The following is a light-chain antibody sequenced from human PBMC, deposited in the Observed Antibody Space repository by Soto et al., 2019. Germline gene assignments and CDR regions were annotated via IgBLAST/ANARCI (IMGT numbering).Light chain of an antibody. J-gene: IGLJ3*02. V-gene: IGLV2-8*01. Sequence: QSALTQPPSASGSPGQSVTISCTGTSSDVGAYDYVSWFQQHPGKAPKLIIYQVTKRPSGVPDRFSGSKSGNTASLTVSGLQAEDEADYYCCSYAGTSTWVFGGGTKVTVL. CDR3: CSYAGTSTWV. CDR1: SSDVGAYDY. CDR2: QVT.